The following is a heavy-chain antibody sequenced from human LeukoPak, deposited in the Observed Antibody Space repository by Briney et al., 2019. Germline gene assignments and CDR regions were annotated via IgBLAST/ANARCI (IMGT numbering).Heavy chain of an antibody. CDR3: ARERAIASLRPFYCDF. D-gene: IGHD6-6*01. CDR1: GLPLKVYY. J-gene: IGHJ4*02. V-gene: IGHV3-11*01. CDR2: ICSSGSTI. Sequence: GGPLSLPCAPSGLPLKVYYVRWIRQPPGRGGEGFSYICSSGSTIYHADSVKGRFNISRDNARNSLYLQMNRLRAEDTAVYFCARERAIASLRPFYCDFWPQGTLVSVSS.